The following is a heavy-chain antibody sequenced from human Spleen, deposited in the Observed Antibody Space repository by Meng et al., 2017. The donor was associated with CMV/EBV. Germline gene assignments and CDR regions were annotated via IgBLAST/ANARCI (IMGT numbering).Heavy chain of an antibody. J-gene: IGHJ5*02. V-gene: IGHV2-5*01. CDR1: GFSLTTSGVG. CDR3: ARSHFGELPNYVDP. CDR2: IYWNHDK. Sequence: SGFSLTTSGVGVGWIRQPPGKALEWLALIYWNHDKRYSPSLKSRLTITKDTSKNQVVLTMANMDPVDTATYFCARSHFGELPNYVDPWGQGILVTVSS. D-gene: IGHD3-10*01.